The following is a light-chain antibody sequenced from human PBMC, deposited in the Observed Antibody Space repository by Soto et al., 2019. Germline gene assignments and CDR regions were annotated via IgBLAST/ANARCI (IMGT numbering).Light chain of an antibody. V-gene: IGLV2-14*01. CDR1: SSDVGGYNY. CDR2: DVS. J-gene: IGLJ1*01. CDR3: SSYTTSNTRQIV. Sequence: ALAQPASVSGSPGQSITISCTGTSSDVGGYNYVSWYQQHPGKAPKLMIYDVSNRPSGVSNRFSGSKSGNTASLTISGLQPEDEADYYCSSYTTSNTRQIVFGTGTKVTVL.